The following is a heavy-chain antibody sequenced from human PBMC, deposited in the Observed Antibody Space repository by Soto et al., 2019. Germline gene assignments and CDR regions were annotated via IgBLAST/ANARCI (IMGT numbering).Heavy chain of an antibody. CDR1: GFTFGDYA. D-gene: IGHD2-15*01. CDR3: APHVSCSGGSCQYDAFAI. V-gene: IGHV3-49*03. J-gene: IGHJ3*02. Sequence: PGGSLRLSCTASGFTFGDYAMSWFRQAPGKGLEWVGFIRSKAYGGTTEYAASVKGRFTISRDDSKSIAYLQMNSLKTEDTAAYYCAPHVSCSGGSCQYDAFAIRGQGTMVT. CDR2: IRSKAYGGTT.